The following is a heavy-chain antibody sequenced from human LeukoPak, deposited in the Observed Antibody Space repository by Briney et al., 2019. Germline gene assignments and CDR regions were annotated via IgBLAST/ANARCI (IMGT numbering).Heavy chain of an antibody. CDR1: GGSISSYY. V-gene: IGHV4-59*08. J-gene: IGHJ4*02. D-gene: IGHD6-19*01. CDR2: IYYSGST. CDR3: ASLSSGWYKSDY. Sequence: SETLSLTCTVSGGSISSYYWSWIRQPPGKGLEWIGYIYYSGSTNYNPSLKSRVTTSVDTSKNQFSLKLSSVTAADTAVYYCASLSSGWYKSDYWGQGTLVTVSS.